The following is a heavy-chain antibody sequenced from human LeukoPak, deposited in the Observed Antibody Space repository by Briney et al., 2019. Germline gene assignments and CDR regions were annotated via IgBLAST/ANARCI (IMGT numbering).Heavy chain of an antibody. V-gene: IGHV3-13*01. CDR2: IVTAGET. D-gene: IGHD2-15*01. CDR3: AGGGNPYCSGGSCYMFDY. J-gene: IGHJ4*02. CDR1: GFTFTSYY. Sequence: GRSLRLSYPAAGFTFTSYYMHSARQPTGSCLEWLSSIVTAGETYYPASMKGRLTTSRENAKNSLYIQMNSLRARDAAVYYWAGGGNPYCSGGSCYMFDYWGQGTLVTVSS.